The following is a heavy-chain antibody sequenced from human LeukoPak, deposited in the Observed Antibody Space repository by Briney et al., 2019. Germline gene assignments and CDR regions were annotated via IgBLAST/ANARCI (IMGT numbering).Heavy chain of an antibody. J-gene: IGHJ4*02. D-gene: IGHD3-9*01. V-gene: IGHV3-30*18. CDR3: AKVQRAYYDILTGHLDF. CDR1: GFTFSKYG. Sequence: GGFLRLSCVASGFTFSKYGMHWVRQAPGKGLEWVAVISYDGSNKYYADSVKGRFTISRDNSKNTLYLQMNSLRAEDTAVYYCAKVQRAYYDILTGHLDFWGQGTLVTVSS. CDR2: ISYDGSNK.